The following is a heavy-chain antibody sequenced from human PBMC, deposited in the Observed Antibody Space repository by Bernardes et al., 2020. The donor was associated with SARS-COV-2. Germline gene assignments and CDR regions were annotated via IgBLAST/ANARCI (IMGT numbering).Heavy chain of an antibody. CDR3: ARDGAAAGYFDY. CDR1: GFTFKAHT. V-gene: IGHV3-33*01. D-gene: IGHD6-13*01. CDR2: IWYDGSNK. Sequence: GGSLRLSRAASGFTFKAHTMHWVRQAPGKGLEWVALIWYDGSNKYYRDSVKGRFTISRDNSKNTLYLQMSSLRVEDTAVYYCARDGAAAGYFDYWGQGTLVTVSS. J-gene: IGHJ4*02.